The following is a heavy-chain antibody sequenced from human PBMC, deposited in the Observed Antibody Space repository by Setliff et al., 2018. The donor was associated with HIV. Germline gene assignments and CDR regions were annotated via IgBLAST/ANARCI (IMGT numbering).Heavy chain of an antibody. D-gene: IGHD1-1*01. J-gene: IGHJ4*02. CDR1: GLSLSTSGVG. V-gene: IGHV2-5*01. CDR2: IYWNNNK. Sequence: SGPTLVNPTQTLTLTCTFSGLSLSTSGVGVGWIRQSPGKAQEWLAFIYWNNNKHYSTSLKSRLTVTKDTSKNRVVFTMTNMDPVDTATYYCAYSGRQLRGPYFDFWGQGTPVTVSS. CDR3: AYSGRQLRGPYFDF.